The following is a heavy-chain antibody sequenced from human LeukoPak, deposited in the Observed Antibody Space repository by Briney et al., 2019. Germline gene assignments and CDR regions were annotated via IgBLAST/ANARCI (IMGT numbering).Heavy chain of an antibody. V-gene: IGHV4-34*01. CDR1: GGSFSGYY. Sequence: PSETLSLTCAVYGGSFSGYYWSWIRQPPGKGLEWIGEINHSGSTNYNPSLKSRVTISVDTSKNQFSLKLSSVTAADTAVYYCARGPRGYRRVHAFDIWGQGTMVTVSS. CDR2: INHSGST. D-gene: IGHD5-18*01. J-gene: IGHJ3*02. CDR3: ARGPRGYRRVHAFDI.